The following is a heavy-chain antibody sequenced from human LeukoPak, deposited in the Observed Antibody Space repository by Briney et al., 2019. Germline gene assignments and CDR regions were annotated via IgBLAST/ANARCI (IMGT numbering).Heavy chain of an antibody. V-gene: IGHV4-34*01. CDR1: GGSFSGYY. CDR3: ARADNYDFWSGYAANPDRPDAFDI. D-gene: IGHD3-3*01. CDR2: INHSGST. Sequence: PSETLSLTCAVYGGSFSGYYWSWIRQPPGKGLEWIGEINHSGSTNYNPSLKSRVTISVDTSKNQFPLKLSSVTAADTAVYYCARADNYDFWSGYAANPDRPDAFDIWGQGTMVTVSS. J-gene: IGHJ3*02.